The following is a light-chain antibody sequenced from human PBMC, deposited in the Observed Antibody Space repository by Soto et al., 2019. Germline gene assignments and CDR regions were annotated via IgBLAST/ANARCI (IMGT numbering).Light chain of an antibody. CDR2: GAS. CDR1: QSVSSNF. Sequence: DIVLTQSPGTLSLSPGERATLSCRASQSVSSNFLAWYQQKPGQAPRLLIYGASSRAPGIPDRFSGSGSGTDFTLTISRLEPEDFAVYYCHQYAYAPWTFGQGTKVDIK. V-gene: IGKV3-20*01. CDR3: HQYAYAPWT. J-gene: IGKJ1*01.